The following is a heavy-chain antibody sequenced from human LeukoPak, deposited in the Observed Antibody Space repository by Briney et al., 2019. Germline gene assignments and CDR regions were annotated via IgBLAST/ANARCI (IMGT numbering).Heavy chain of an antibody. CDR1: GDSINNYH. V-gene: IGHV4-4*07. CDR3: ARCLTRTYYYYFMDV. CDR2: IFVSGST. D-gene: IGHD3-9*01. J-gene: IGHJ6*03. Sequence: SETLSLTCTVSGDSINNYHWSWIRQPAGKGLEWIGHIFVSGSTHYNPSLTSRVTMSVDSSKNQLSLKLNSVTAADTAVYYCARCLTRTYYYYFMDVWGKGTTVTVSS.